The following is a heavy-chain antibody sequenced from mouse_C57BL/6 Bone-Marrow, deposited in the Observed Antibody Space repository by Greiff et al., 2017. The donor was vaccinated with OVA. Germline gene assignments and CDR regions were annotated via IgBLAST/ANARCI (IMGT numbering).Heavy chain of an antibody. CDR2: IWWDDDK. Sequence: QVQLKESGPGILQPSQTLSLTCSFSGFSLSTFGMGVGWIRQPSGKGLEWLAHIWWDDDKYYNPALKSRLTISKDTSKNQVFLKIANVDTSDTATYYCARIEGFYYYGSKPYFDYWGQGTTLTVSS. J-gene: IGHJ2*01. CDR1: GFSLSTFGMG. V-gene: IGHV8-8*01. D-gene: IGHD1-1*01. CDR3: ARIEGFYYYGSKPYFDY.